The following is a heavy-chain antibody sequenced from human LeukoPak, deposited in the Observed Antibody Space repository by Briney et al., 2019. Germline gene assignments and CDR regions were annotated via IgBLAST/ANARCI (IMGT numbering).Heavy chain of an antibody. CDR1: GFTFSSYA. V-gene: IGHV3-30-3*01. D-gene: IGHD3-22*01. J-gene: IGHJ4*02. CDR3: ARDYYDSNGYSFDY. CDR2: ISYDGSNQ. Sequence: PGESLRLSCTASGFTFSSYAIHWVRQAPGKGLEWVTVISYDGSNQYYADSVKGRFTISRDNPNNTLYLQMNSLRAEDTAMYYCARDYYDSNGYSFDYWSQGTLVTVSS.